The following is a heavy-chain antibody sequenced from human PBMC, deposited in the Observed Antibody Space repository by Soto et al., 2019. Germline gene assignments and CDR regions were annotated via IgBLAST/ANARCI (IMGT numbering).Heavy chain of an antibody. CDR2: INPSGGST. Sequence: VASVKVSCKASGYTFSNHYIHWVRQVPGQGLEWMGVINPSGGSTHFAQKFQGRVTMTRVTSTSTVFMEVSSLRSEDTAVYYCARGDFVVITPENSRIEYWGQGTRVNVSS. CDR1: GYTFSNHY. D-gene: IGHD2-2*01. CDR3: ARGDFVVITPENSRIEY. V-gene: IGHV1-46*01. J-gene: IGHJ4*02.